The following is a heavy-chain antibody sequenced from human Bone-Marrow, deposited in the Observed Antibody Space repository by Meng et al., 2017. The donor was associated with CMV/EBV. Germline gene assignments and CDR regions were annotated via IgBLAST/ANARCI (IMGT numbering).Heavy chain of an antibody. CDR2: IYYSGST. V-gene: IGHV4-39*06. D-gene: IGHD2-2*01. J-gene: IGHJ6*02. CDR3: ARDSSTSSRRAGYYYGMDV. Sequence: SETLSLTCTVSGGSISSSSYYWGWIRQPPGKGLEWIGSIYYSGSTYYNPSRKSRVTISVDTSKNQFPLKLSSVAAADTAVYYCARDSSTSSRRAGYYYGMDVWGQGTTVTVSS. CDR1: GGSISSSSYY.